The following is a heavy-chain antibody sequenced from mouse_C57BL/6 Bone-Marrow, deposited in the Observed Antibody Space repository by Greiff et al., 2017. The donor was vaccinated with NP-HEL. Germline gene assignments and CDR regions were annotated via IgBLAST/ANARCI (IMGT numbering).Heavy chain of an antibody. J-gene: IGHJ4*01. Sequence: VHLVESGAELVKPGASVTMSCKASGYTFTTYPIEWMKQNHGKSLEWIGNFHPYNDDTKYNEKFKGKATLTVEKSSSTVYLELSRLTSDDSAVYYCARNYGGYAMDYWGQGTSVTVSS. V-gene: IGHV1-47*01. CDR3: ARNYGGYAMDY. CDR2: FHPYNDDT. D-gene: IGHD1-2*01. CDR1: GYTFTTYP.